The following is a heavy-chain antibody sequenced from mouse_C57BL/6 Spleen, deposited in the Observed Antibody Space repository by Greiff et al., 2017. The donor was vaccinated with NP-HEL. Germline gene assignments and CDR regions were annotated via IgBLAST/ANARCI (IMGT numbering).Heavy chain of an antibody. J-gene: IGHJ4*01. V-gene: IGHV5-12*01. CDR3: ARAGHYYAMDY. CDR1: GFTFSDYY. CDR2: ISNGGGST. Sequence: EVQVVESGGGLVQPGGSLKLSCAASGFTFSDYYMYWVRQTPEKRLEWVAYISNGGGSTYYPDTVKGRFTISRDNAKNTLYLQMSRLKSEDTAMYYCARAGHYYAMDYWGQGTSVTVSS.